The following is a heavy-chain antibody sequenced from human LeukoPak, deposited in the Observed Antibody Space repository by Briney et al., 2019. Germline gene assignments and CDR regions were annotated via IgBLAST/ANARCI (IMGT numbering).Heavy chain of an antibody. V-gene: IGHV4-59*01. CDR2: IYYSGST. J-gene: IGHJ4*02. CDR3: ARAVAGTKFDY. CDR1: GGSISSYY. D-gene: IGHD6-19*01. Sequence: SETPSLTCTVSGGSISSYYWSWIRQPPGKGLEWIGYIYYSGSTNYNPSLKSRVTISVDTSKNQFSLKLSSVTAADTAVYYCARAVAGTKFDYWGQGTLVTVSS.